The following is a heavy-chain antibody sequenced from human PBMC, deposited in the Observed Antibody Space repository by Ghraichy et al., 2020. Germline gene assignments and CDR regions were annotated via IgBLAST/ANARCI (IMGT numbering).Heavy chain of an antibody. Sequence: GGSLRLSCAASGFTFSSYAMSWVRQAPGKGLEWVSAISGSGGSTYYADSVKGRFTISRDNSKNTLYLQMNSLRAEDTAVYYCANREGIVADIDIDYWGQGTLVTVSS. V-gene: IGHV3-23*01. CDR1: GFTFSSYA. J-gene: IGHJ4*02. CDR3: ANREGIVADIDIDY. CDR2: ISGSGGST. D-gene: IGHD1-26*01.